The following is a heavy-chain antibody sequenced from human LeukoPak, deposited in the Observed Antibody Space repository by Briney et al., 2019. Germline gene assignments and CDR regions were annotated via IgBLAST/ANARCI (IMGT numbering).Heavy chain of an antibody. CDR2: ISYSGST. V-gene: IGHV4-59*01. CDR1: GGSISSYY. Sequence: SETLCLTCTVSGGSISSYYWSGIRQPPGKGLEGSGDISYSGSTTYHPSLKSRVTLSVDTSKNQFSLKLSSVTAADTAVYYCARVDYYYAFDIWGQGTMVTVSS. CDR3: ARVDYYYAFDI. J-gene: IGHJ3*02. D-gene: IGHD3-10*01.